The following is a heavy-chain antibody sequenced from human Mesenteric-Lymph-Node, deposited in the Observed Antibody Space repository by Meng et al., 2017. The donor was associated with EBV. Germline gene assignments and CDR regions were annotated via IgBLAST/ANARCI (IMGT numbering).Heavy chain of an antibody. J-gene: IGHJ5*02. CDR3: AGDLAVGAIAGNWFDP. CDR2: IFYRGST. D-gene: IGHD3-10*01. Sequence: QGQLNRPGPGLVKPSKTLSLICTVSGDAVSSTDYYWNWIRQPPGKGLEWIGYIFYRGSTNYSPSLRSRVTISVDTSTNQFSLNLKSVTAADTAVYFCAGDLAVGAIAGNWFDPWSQGTLVTVSS. CDR1: GDAVSSTDYY. V-gene: IGHV4-61*08.